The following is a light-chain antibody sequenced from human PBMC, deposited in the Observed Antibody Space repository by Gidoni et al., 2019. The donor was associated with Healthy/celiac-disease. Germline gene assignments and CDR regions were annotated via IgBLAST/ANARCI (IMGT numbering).Light chain of an antibody. CDR1: QSVSSY. V-gene: IGKV3-11*01. CDR3: QQRSNWPPA. Sequence: EIVLTQSPATLSLSPGERATLSCRASQSVSSYLAWYQQKPGQAPRLLIYDASKRATGIPARFRGSGSGTDFTLPISSLEPEDFAVYYCQQRSNWPPAFGQGTKVEIK. CDR2: DAS. J-gene: IGKJ1*01.